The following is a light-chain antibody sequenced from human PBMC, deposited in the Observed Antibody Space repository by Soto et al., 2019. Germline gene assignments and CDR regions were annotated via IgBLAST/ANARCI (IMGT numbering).Light chain of an antibody. CDR2: EVS. Sequence: QSALTQPPSASGSPGQSVTISCTGTSSDVGLYKYVSWYQQHPGKAPKLMVYEVSKRPSGVPDRFSGSKSGNTASLTVSGLKAEDEADYYCSSYAGSNNFVFGTGTKLTVL. CDR3: SSYAGSNNFV. V-gene: IGLV2-8*01. CDR1: SSDVGLYKY. J-gene: IGLJ1*01.